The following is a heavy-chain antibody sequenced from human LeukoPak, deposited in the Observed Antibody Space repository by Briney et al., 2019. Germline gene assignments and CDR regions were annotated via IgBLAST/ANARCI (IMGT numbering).Heavy chain of an antibody. CDR3: ARVPGIAQLYGMDV. J-gene: IGHJ6*02. D-gene: IGHD6-13*01. V-gene: IGHV3-66*01. Sequence: GGSLRLSCAASGFTVSSNYMSWVRQAPGKGLEWVSVIYSGGSTYYADSVKGRFTISRDNSMNTLYLQMNSLRAEDTAVYYCARVPGIAQLYGMDVWGQGTTVTVSS. CDR2: IYSGGST. CDR1: GFTVSSNY.